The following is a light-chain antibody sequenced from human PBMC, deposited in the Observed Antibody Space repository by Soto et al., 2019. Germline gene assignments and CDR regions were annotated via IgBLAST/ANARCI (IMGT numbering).Light chain of an antibody. CDR1: SSDVGAYNY. CDR3: SSYTAISTVV. Sequence: QPVLTQPASVSGSPGQSITISCTGTSSDVGAYNYVSWYQHYPGKAPKLMIYDVSNRPSGVSNRFSGSKSGNTASLTISGLQAEDEADYYCSSYTAISTVVFGGGTKLTVL. V-gene: IGLV2-14*03. J-gene: IGLJ2*01. CDR2: DVS.